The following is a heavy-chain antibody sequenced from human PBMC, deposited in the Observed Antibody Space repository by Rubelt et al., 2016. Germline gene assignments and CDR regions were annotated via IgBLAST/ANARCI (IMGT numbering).Heavy chain of an antibody. Sequence: EVQLVESGGGLVQPGGSLRLSCSASGFTVSSNYMSWVRQAPGKGLEWVSVIYRGGSTYYADSVKGRFTISRHNSKNTLYLQMNSLGAEDTAVYYCAKDTLPGDYYYYGMDVWGQGTTVTVSS. D-gene: IGHD1-26*01. V-gene: IGHV3-53*04. CDR2: IYRGGST. J-gene: IGHJ6*02. CDR1: GFTVSSNY. CDR3: AKDTLPGDYYYYGMDV.